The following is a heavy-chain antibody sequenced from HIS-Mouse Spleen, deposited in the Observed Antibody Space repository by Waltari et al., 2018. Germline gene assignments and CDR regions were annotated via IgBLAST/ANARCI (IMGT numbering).Heavy chain of an antibody. CDR3: ARDSGVSEAFDY. Sequence: EVQLVESGGGLVKPGGSLRLSCAASGFTFSSYSMNWVRQAPGKGLGWVSSISSSSSYIYYADSVKGRFTISRDNAKNSLYLQMNSLRAEDTAVYYCARDSGVSEAFDYWGQGTLVTVSS. CDR1: GFTFSSYS. D-gene: IGHD2-8*01. J-gene: IGHJ4*02. V-gene: IGHV3-21*01. CDR2: ISSSSSYI.